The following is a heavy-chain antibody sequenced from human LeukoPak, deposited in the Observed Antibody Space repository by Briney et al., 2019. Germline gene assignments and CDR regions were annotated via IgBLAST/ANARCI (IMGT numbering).Heavy chain of an antibody. D-gene: IGHD1-26*01. V-gene: IGHV4-59*01. J-gene: IGHJ3*02. Sequence: PSETLSLTCIVSGGPISIYYWSWIRQPPGKGLEWIGYTSYRGSINYNPSLKSRVTISVDTSKNQFSLKLSSVTAADTAVYYCARYSYSGSDAFDIWGQGTMVTVSS. CDR3: ARYSYSGSDAFDI. CDR1: GGPISIYY. CDR2: TSYRGSI.